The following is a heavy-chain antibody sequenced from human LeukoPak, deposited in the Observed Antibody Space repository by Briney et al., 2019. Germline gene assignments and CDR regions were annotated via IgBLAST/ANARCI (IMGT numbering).Heavy chain of an antibody. CDR2: IFSGGTT. CDR3: GYFDPPTGY. Sequence: SGGSLRLSCAASGFTVSSNYMSWVRQAPGMGLEWVSVIFSGGTTYYADSVKGRFTISRDNSKNTLYLQANSLRAEDTAVYYCGYFDPPTGYWGQGTLVTVSS. CDR1: GFTVSSNY. D-gene: IGHD3-9*01. V-gene: IGHV3-66*01. J-gene: IGHJ1*01.